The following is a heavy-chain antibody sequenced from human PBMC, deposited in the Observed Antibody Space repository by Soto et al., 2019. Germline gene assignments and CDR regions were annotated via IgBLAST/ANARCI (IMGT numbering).Heavy chain of an antibody. CDR1: GFAFDDYA. V-gene: IGHV3-9*01. D-gene: IGHD3-10*02. J-gene: IGHJ6*02. Sequence: PGGSLRLSCAASGFAFDDYATHWVRQAPGKGLEWVSGISWNSGSIGYADSVKGRFTISRDNAKNSLYLQMNSLRAEDTALYYCQGYYYVPSYYYVMDFWGQGTTVTVSS. CDR2: ISWNSGSI. CDR3: QGYYYVPSYYYVMDF.